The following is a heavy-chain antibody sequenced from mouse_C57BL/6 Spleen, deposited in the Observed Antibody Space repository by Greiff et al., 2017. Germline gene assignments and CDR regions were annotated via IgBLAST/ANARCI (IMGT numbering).Heavy chain of an antibody. J-gene: IGHJ2*01. Sequence: VQLVESGPELVKPGASVKISCKASGYAFSSSWMNWVKQRPGKGLEWIGRIYPGDGDTNYNGKFKGKATLTADKSSSTAYMQLSSLTSEDSAVYFCAREGYYGSSLYYFDYWGQGTTLTVSS. CDR3: AREGYYGSSLYYFDY. CDR1: GYAFSSSW. CDR2: IYPGDGDT. D-gene: IGHD1-1*01. V-gene: IGHV1-82*01.